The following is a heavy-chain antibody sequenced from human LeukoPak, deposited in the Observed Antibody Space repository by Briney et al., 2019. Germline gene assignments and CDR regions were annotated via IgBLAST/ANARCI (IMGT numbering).Heavy chain of an antibody. CDR2: IWYDGSNK. V-gene: IGHV3-33*01. CDR1: GFTFSSYG. D-gene: IGHD3-22*01. J-gene: IGHJ4*02. CDR3: ATSEDYYDSSGYLDY. Sequence: PGGSLRLSCAASGFTFSSYGMHWVRQAPGKGLEWVALIWYDGSNKYYADSVKGRFTISRDNSKNTLYLQMNSLRAEDTAVYYCATSEDYYDSSGYLDYWGQGTLVTVSS.